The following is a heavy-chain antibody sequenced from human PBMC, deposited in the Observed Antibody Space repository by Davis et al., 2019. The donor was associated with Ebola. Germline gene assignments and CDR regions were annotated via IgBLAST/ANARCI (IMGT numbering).Heavy chain of an antibody. V-gene: IGHV3-48*03. D-gene: IGHD6-19*01. J-gene: IGHJ6*02. Sequence: GGSLRLSCAASGFTFSSYEMNWVCQAPGKGLEWVSYISSSGSTIYYADSVKGRFTISRDNAKNSLYLQMNSLRAEDTAVYYCARDSSGWYRYYYGMDVWGQGTTVTVSS. CDR1: GFTFSSYE. CDR2: ISSSGSTI. CDR3: ARDSSGWYRYYYGMDV.